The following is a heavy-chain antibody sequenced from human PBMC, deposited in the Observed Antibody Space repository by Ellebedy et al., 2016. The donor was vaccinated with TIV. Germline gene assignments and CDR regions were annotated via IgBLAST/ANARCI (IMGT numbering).Heavy chain of an antibody. CDR2: IKQDGSEQ. Sequence: GESLKISXAASGFMFNNYWMSWVRQAPGKGLEWVATIKQDGSEQYYVDSVKGRFTISRDNAKNSLYLQMNSLRAEDTAVYYCARRYFDLWGRGTLVTVSS. CDR1: GFMFNNYW. CDR3: ARRYFDL. V-gene: IGHV3-7*01. J-gene: IGHJ2*01.